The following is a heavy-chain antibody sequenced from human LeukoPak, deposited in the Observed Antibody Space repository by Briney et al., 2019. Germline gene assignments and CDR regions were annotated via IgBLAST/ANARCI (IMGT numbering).Heavy chain of an antibody. J-gene: IGHJ6*04. CDR2: ISGSGGST. V-gene: IGHV3-23*01. Sequence: GGSLRLSCEASGFTFSSYAMSWVRQAPGKGLEWVSAISGSGGSTYYADSVKGRFTISRDNSKNTLYLQMNSLRAEDTAVYYCAKEGGDYYGSGSYYGYYYGMDVWGKGTTVTVSS. D-gene: IGHD3-10*01. CDR3: AKEGGDYYGSGSYYGYYYGMDV. CDR1: GFTFSSYA.